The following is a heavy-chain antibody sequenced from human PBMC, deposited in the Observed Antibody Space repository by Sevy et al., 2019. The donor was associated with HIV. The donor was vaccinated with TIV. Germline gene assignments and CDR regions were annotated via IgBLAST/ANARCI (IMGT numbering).Heavy chain of an antibody. Sequence: GGFLRLSCAGSGFTFKNYWVTCVRQAPGKGLEWVANIKPDGSERNYVDSVRGRFTISRDNAKNSLYLQMGSLRADDTAVYYCARGPRDYGSQSDYYPPYALEVWGQGTVVSVSS. CDR3: ARGPRDYGSQSDYYPPYALEV. V-gene: IGHV3-7*03. J-gene: IGHJ4*03. CDR2: IKPDGSER. D-gene: IGHD3-10*01. CDR1: GFTFKNYW.